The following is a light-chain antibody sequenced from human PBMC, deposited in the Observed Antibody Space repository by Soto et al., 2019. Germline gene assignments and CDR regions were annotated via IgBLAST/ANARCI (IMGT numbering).Light chain of an antibody. Sequence: EIVMTQSPATLSVSPGERATLSCRASQSVSSNLAWYQQKPGQAPRLLIYGASTRATGIPARFSGSGSVTEFTLTISSLQSEDFAVYYGQQYNNWPWTFGQGTKVEIQ. J-gene: IGKJ1*01. CDR3: QQYNNWPWT. V-gene: IGKV3-15*01. CDR1: QSVSSN. CDR2: GAS.